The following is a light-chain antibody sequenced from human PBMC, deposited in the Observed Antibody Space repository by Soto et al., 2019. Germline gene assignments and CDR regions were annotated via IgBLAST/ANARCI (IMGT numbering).Light chain of an antibody. V-gene: IGLV1-47*02. CDR3: HCYDSSLSGSV. CDR1: SSNIGSNF. CDR2: TNN. J-gene: IGLJ3*02. Sequence: QSVLTQPPSASGTPGQRVTISCSGSSSNIGSNFVYWYQHLPGTAPKLLIYTNNQRPSGVPDRFSGSKSGTSASLAISGLQAEDEADYYCHCYDSSLSGSVFGGGTQLTVL.